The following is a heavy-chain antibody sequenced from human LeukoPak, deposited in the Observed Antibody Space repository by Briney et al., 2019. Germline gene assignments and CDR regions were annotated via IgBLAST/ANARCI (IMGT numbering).Heavy chain of an antibody. Sequence: SQTLSLTCSVSGGSISSYYWSWIRQPPGKGLEWIGYLYYSGSTNSNPSLKSRVTMSVDTSKNQFSLKLRSVTAADTAVYYCARGGSGISNAFDIWGQGTMVTVSS. CDR3: ARGGSGISNAFDI. J-gene: IGHJ3*02. D-gene: IGHD3-10*01. CDR2: LYYSGST. CDR1: GGSISSYY. V-gene: IGHV4-59*01.